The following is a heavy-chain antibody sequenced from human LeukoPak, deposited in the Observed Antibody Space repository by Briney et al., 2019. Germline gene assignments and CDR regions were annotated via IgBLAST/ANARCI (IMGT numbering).Heavy chain of an antibody. D-gene: IGHD1-26*01. CDR3: TTDRRAIVGTTQYGMDV. V-gene: IGHV3-15*01. J-gene: IGHJ6*02. CDR2: VKGKTDGGTT. Sequence: AGGSLRLSCAPSGFTFSNAWMRWVRQAPGKGLEWVGRVKGKTDGGTTDYAAPVKGRFTISRDDSNNTLYLQMNSLKPEDTAVYYCTTDRRAIVGTTQYGMDVWGQGTTVTVSS. CDR1: GFTFSNAW.